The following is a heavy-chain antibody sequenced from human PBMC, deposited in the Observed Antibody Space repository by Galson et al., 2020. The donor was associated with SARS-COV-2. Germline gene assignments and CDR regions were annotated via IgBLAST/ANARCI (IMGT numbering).Heavy chain of an antibody. Sequence: SETLSLTCAVYGGSFSGYYWSWLRQPPGKGPEWIGEINHSRSTNYNPSLKSRVTISVDTSKNQFSLKLSSVTAADTAVYYCARYYYDSSGYYNGFDYWGQGILVTVSS. CDR3: ARYYYDSSGYYNGFDY. CDR2: INHSRST. CDR1: GGSFSGYY. J-gene: IGHJ4*02. V-gene: IGHV4-34*01. D-gene: IGHD3-22*01.